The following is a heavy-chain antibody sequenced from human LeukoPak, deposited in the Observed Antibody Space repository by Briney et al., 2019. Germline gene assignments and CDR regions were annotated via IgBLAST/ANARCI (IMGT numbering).Heavy chain of an antibody. CDR1: GGSISSSSYY. D-gene: IGHD2-2*01. CDR2: IYYSGST. Sequence: PSETLSLTCTVSGGSISSSSYYWGWVRQPPGKGLEWIGSIYYSGSTYYNPSRKSRVTICVDTYKNQFSRKERCGAAADTAVYYCARLPGGGYCSSTSCEIDYWGQGTLVTVSS. V-gene: IGHV4-39*01. CDR3: ARLPGGGYCSSTSCEIDY. J-gene: IGHJ4*02.